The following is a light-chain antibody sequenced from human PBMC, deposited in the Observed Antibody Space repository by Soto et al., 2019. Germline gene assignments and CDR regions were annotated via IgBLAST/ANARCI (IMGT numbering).Light chain of an antibody. Sequence: QSALTQPASVSGSPGQSITISCTGTSSDVGGYNYVSWCQQHPGKAPKLMIYDVSNRPSGVSNRFSGSKSGNTASLTISGLQAEDEADYYCSSYTSSLFVFGTGTKVT. CDR1: SSDVGGYNY. CDR2: DVS. CDR3: SSYTSSLFV. V-gene: IGLV2-14*01. J-gene: IGLJ1*01.